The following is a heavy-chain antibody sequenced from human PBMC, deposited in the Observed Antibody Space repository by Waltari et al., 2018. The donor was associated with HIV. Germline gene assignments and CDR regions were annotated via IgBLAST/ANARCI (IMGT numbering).Heavy chain of an antibody. CDR1: GGSISSGSYY. Sequence: QVQLQESGPGLVKPSQTLSLTCTVSGGSISSGSYYWSWIRQPAGKGLEWIGRIYTSGSTNYNPALKSRVTISVDTSKNQFSLKLSSVTAADTAVYYCARSHDILTGYSPGWYYGMDVWGQGTTVTVSS. CDR3: ARSHDILTGYSPGWYYGMDV. J-gene: IGHJ6*02. D-gene: IGHD3-9*01. CDR2: IYTSGST. V-gene: IGHV4-61*02.